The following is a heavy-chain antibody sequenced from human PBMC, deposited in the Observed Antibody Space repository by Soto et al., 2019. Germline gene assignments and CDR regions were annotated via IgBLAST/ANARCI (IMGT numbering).Heavy chain of an antibody. D-gene: IGHD2-15*01. CDR3: ARDSDDYCSGGSCYGPPDDY. CDR2: FNPKGGGT. J-gene: IGHJ4*02. CDR1: GYTLTELS. V-gene: IGHV1-24*01. Sequence: ASVKVSCKVSGYTLTELSMHSLRQAPGKGLEWMGRFNPKGGGTNYAQKFQDRVTMTRDTSTSTAYMELRSLRSDDTAVYYCARDSDDYCSGGSCYGPPDDYWGQGTLVNVSS.